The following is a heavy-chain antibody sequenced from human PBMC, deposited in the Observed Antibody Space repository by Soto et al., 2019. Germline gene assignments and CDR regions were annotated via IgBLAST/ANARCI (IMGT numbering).Heavy chain of an antibody. CDR3: AKDEGGIFDS. CDR1: GYTFAAYY. D-gene: IGHD3-16*01. CDR2: IFPNSVGST. Sequence: QAQLVQSGAEVRRPGASVKVSCKTSGYTFAAYYLHWVRQAPGQGLEWMGFIFPNSVGSTTSAPQFEGSVTVTRDASLSTASLELSGLTSEDTGVYYCAKDEGGIFDSWGQGTLVSVSS. V-gene: IGHV1-2*02. J-gene: IGHJ4*01.